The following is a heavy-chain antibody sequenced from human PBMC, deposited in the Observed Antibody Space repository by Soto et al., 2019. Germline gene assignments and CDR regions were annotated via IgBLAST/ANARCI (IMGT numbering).Heavy chain of an antibody. CDR1: GGSISSYY. D-gene: IGHD3-10*01. J-gene: IGHJ4*02. CDR2: IYYSGST. CDR3: ARDSMVRGVIGHFDY. Sequence: QVQLQESGPGLVKPSETLSLTCTVSGGSISSYYWSWIRQPPGKGLEWIGYIYYSGSTNYNPSLKSRVTISVDPSKNQFSLRLSSVTAADTAVYYCARDSMVRGVIGHFDYWGQGTLVTVSS. V-gene: IGHV4-59*01.